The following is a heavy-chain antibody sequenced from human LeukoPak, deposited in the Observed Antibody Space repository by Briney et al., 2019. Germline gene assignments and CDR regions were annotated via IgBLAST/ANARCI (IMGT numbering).Heavy chain of an antibody. J-gene: IGHJ6*03. CDR2: INHSGST. CDR3: ARGYYYDSSGDPYYYYYYMDV. CDR1: GGSFSGYY. D-gene: IGHD3-22*01. Sequence: SETLSLTCAVYGGSFSGYYWSWIRQPPGKGLEWIGEINHSGSTNYNPSLKSRVTIPVDTSKSQFSLKLSSVTAADTAVYYCARGYYYDSSGDPYYYYYYMDVWGKGTTVTVSS. V-gene: IGHV4-34*01.